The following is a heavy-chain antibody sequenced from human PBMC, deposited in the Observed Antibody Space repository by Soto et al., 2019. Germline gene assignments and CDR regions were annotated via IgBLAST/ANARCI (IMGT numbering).Heavy chain of an antibody. CDR1: GASISSSDYF. V-gene: IGHV4-39*01. D-gene: IGHD3-10*01. CDR2: TYDSGNT. Sequence: SETLSLTCSVSGASISSSDYFWAWIRQAPVKGLEWIATTYDSGNTSYSPSVMGRVSISVDTSKNHFSLRLTSVTDPDTAVYYCAGRMQHGTWRFDYLGQGALVDASS. J-gene: IGHJ4*02. CDR3: AGRMQHGTWRFDY.